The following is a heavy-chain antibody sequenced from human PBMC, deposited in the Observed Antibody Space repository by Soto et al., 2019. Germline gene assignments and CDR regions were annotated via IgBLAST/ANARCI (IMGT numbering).Heavy chain of an antibody. CDR2: IYPGDSDT. CDR3: ARCVFTYYDILTGNYYYYYGMDV. CDR1: GYSFTSYW. V-gene: IGHV5-51*01. D-gene: IGHD3-9*01. Sequence: GESLKISCKGSGYSFTSYWIGWVRQMPGKGLEWMGIIYPGDSDTRYSPSFQGQVTISADKSISTAYLQWSSLKASDTAMYYCARCVFTYYDILTGNYYYYYGMDVWGQGT. J-gene: IGHJ6*02.